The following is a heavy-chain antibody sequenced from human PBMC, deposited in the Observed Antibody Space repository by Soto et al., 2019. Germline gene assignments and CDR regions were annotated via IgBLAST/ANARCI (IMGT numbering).Heavy chain of an antibody. V-gene: IGHV4-34*01. D-gene: IGHD5-12*01. J-gene: IGHJ4*02. CDR1: GGSFSGYY. CDR3: ARGPGAYSGYDRSVDY. CDR2: INHSGST. Sequence: QVQLQQWGAGLLKPSETLSLTCAVYGGSFSGYYWSWIRQPPGKGLEWIGEINHSGSTNYNPSLKSRVTISVDTSKNQFYLKLSSVTAADTAVYYCARGPGAYSGYDRSVDYWGQGTLVTVSS.